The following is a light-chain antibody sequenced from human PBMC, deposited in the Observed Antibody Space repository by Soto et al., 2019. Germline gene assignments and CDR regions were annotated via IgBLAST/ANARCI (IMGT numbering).Light chain of an antibody. J-gene: IGLJ2*01. CDR3: SSFAVDNNFVV. V-gene: IGLV2-8*01. Sequence: QSALTQPPSASGSPGQSVTISCTGTSSDVGAHNYVSWYQLHPGKAPKLVISEVHKRPSGVPDRFSGSKSGNTASLTVSGLQAEDEADYYCSSFAVDNNFVVFGGGTKVTVL. CDR2: EVH. CDR1: SSDVGAHNY.